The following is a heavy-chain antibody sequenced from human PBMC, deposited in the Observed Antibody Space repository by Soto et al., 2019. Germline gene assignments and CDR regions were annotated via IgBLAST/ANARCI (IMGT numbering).Heavy chain of an antibody. CDR2: ISYSGST. J-gene: IGHJ4*01. Sequence: QVQLQESGPGLVQPSQTLSLTCTVSGGSISSGGYYWSWIRQHPGTGLEWIGHISYSGSTYYNTPPESXXTMSVDTSSNPFSLIVNSVTAADTAVYYCARGVLHWGQGTLVTVSS. CDR3: ARGVLH. V-gene: IGHV4-31*03. CDR1: GGSISSGGYY.